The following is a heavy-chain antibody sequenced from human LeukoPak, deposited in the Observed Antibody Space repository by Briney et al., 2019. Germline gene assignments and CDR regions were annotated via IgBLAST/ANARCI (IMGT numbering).Heavy chain of an antibody. J-gene: IGHJ4*02. Sequence: PGGSLRLSCAASGFSFSSYAMRWVRQAPGKGLEWVSAISGSGSDTFYADSVKGRFTISRDNSKNTLYLQMNSLRAEDTAVYYCAKGGYSYGSNLYYFDYWGQGTLVTVSS. CDR2: ISGSGSDT. CDR3: AKGGYSYGSNLYYFDY. CDR1: GFSFSSYA. D-gene: IGHD5-18*01. V-gene: IGHV3-23*01.